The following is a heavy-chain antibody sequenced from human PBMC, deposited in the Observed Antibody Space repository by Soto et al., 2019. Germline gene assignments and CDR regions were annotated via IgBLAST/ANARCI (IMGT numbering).Heavy chain of an antibody. CDR1: GFTFSSYG. J-gene: IGHJ4*02. V-gene: IGHV3-30*18. Sequence: GGSLRLSCAASGFTFSSYGMHWVRQAPGKGLEWVAVISYDGSNKYYADSVKGRFTISRDNSKNTLYLQMNSLRAEDTAVYYCAKDRYDYDFWSGYFDYWGRGTLVTVSS. D-gene: IGHD3-3*01. CDR3: AKDRYDYDFWSGYFDY. CDR2: ISYDGSNK.